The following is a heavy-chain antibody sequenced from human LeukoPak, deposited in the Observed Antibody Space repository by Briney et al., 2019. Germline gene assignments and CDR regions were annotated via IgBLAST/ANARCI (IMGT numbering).Heavy chain of an antibody. CDR1: GGSISSYY. J-gene: IGHJ6*03. CDR2: IYYSGST. V-gene: IGHV4-59*01. CDR3: AREVNYYYYMDV. Sequence: SETLSLTCTVSGGSISSYYWSWIRQPPGKGLEWIGYIYYSGSTNYNPSLKSRVTITVDTSKNQFSLKLSSVTAADTAVYYCAREVNYYYYMDVWGKGTTVTVSS.